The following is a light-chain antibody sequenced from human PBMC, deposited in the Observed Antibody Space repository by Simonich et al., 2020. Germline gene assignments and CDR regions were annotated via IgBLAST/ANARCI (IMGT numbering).Light chain of an antibody. Sequence: SSELTQDPAVSVALGQTVRITCQGDSLRSYYASWYQQKPGQATELVIYGKNNQPSGIPDRFSGSSSGNTASLTITGAQAEDEADYYCNSRDSSGNHLVFGGGTKLTVL. CDR2: GKN. V-gene: IGLV3-19*01. CDR1: SLRSYY. CDR3: NSRDSSGNHLV. J-gene: IGLJ2*01.